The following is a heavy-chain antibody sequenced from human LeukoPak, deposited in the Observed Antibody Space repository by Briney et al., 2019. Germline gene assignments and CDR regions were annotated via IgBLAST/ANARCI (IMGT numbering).Heavy chain of an antibody. V-gene: IGHV3-30*04. CDR1: GFTFSSYA. J-gene: IGHJ4*02. CDR2: ISYDGSNK. D-gene: IGHD6-6*01. CDR3: AGDRIAAPGKYFDY. Sequence: GGSLRLSCAASGFTFSSYAMHWVRQAPGKGLEWVAVISYDGSNKYYADSVKGRFTISRDNSKNTLYLQMNSLRAEDTAVYYCAGDRIAAPGKYFDYWGQGTLVTVSS.